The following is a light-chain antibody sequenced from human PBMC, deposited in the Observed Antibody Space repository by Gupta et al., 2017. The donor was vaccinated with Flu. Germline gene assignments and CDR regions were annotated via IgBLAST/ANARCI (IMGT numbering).Light chain of an antibody. CDR2: DSS. J-gene: IGKJ5*01. CDR1: QDIKDY. V-gene: IGKV1-33*01. Sequence: DIQMAQSPSSLSGSVGDRVTITCQARQDIKDYVNWYQQKPGKAPNLLIYDSSHLKTGVPSRFSGSRSGTHFTLTISSRQFEDVATYYCQQYNSLPPITFGQGTRVDIK. CDR3: QQYNSLPPIT.